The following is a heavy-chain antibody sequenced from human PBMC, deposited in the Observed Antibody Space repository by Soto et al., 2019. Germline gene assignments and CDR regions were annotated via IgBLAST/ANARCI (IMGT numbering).Heavy chain of an antibody. CDR3: ARDGGLGRFDY. Sequence: GGSLRLSCAASGFTFSDYYMSWIRQAPGKGLEWVSYISSSSSYTNYADSVKGRFTISRDNAKNSLYLQMNSLRAEDTAVYYCARDGGLGRFDYWGQGTLVTVSS. J-gene: IGHJ4*02. CDR2: ISSSSSYT. V-gene: IGHV3-11*06. CDR1: GFTFSDYY. D-gene: IGHD3-16*01.